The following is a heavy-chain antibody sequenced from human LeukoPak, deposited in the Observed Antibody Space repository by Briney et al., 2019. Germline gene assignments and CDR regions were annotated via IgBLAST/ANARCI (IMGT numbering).Heavy chain of an antibody. CDR2: IYYSGTT. D-gene: IGHD3-9*01. CDR3: ARLPPYDILTGGTFDI. J-gene: IGHJ3*02. CDR1: GGAIDNYY. Sequence: SETLSLTCSVSGGAIDNYYWSWIRQPPGKGLEWIGYIYYSGTTHYNPSFKSRVTMSVDTSKNEFSLKVNSVTAAETGMYYWARLPPYDILTGGTFDIWGQGTMVTVAS. V-gene: IGHV4-59*01.